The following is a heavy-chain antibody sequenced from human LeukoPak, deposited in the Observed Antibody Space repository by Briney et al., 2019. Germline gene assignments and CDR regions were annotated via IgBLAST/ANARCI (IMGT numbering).Heavy chain of an antibody. CDR2: IRNKANSYTT. CDR1: GFTFIDHY. CDR3: ARRNSVTQGLDN. D-gene: IGHD5/OR15-5a*01. Sequence: GGSLRLSCAASGFTFIDHYMDWVRQAPGKGLKWIGRIRNKANSYTTEYAASVKGRFTVSRDDSKNSLFLQMHSLESEDTAVYYCARRNSVTQGLDNWGQGTLVTVSS. J-gene: IGHJ4*02. V-gene: IGHV3-72*01.